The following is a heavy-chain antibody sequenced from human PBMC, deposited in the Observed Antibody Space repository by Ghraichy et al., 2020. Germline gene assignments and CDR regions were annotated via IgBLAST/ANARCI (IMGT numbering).Heavy chain of an antibody. J-gene: IGHJ5*02. CDR1: GGSISSYY. Sequence: ETLSLTCTVSGGSISSYYWSWIRQPPGKGLEWIGYIYYSGSTNYNPSLKSRVTISVDTSKNQFSLKLSSVTAADTAVYYCARVYSSGEFDPWGQGTLVTVSS. CDR3: ARVYSSGEFDP. V-gene: IGHV4-59*01. D-gene: IGHD6-19*01. CDR2: IYYSGST.